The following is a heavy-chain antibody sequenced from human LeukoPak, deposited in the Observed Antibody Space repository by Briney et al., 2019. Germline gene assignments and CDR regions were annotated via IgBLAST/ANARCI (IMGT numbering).Heavy chain of an antibody. CDR2: IYPGDSDI. CDR1: GYNFDSYW. D-gene: IGHD3-16*01. J-gene: IGHJ4*02. Sequence: GEPLKISCKGSGYNFDSYWIGWVRQMPGKGPEWMVIIYPGDSDIKYSPSFEGQVTISADKSNSTAYLQWSSLKASDTAMYYCARRSSSGGYYFDYWGQGTLVTVSS. CDR3: ARRSSSGGYYFDY. V-gene: IGHV5-51*01.